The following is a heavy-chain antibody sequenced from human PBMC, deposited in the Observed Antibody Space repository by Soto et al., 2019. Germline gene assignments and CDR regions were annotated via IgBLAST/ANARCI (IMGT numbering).Heavy chain of an antibody. V-gene: IGHV4-30-4*01. CDR2: IYYSGST. CDR1: GGSISSGDYY. D-gene: IGHD3-10*01. J-gene: IGHJ6*04. CDR3: ASQYGSGTSRYYYGMVV. Sequence: QVQLQESGPGLVKPSQTLSLTCTVSGGSISSGDYYWSWIRQPPGMGLEWIGYIYYSGSTYYHPSLKLRVTMAGDTSKNQFSRKLSSVTAADMAVYYCASQYGSGTSRYYYGMVVWGKGTTVTVSS.